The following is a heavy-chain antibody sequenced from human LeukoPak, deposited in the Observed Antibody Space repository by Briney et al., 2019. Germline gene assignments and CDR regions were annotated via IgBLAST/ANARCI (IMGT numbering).Heavy chain of an antibody. CDR1: GFTFSDYY. Sequence: KPGGSLRLSCAASGFTFSDYYMSWIRQAPGKGLEWVSYISSSGSTIYYADSVKGRFTISRDNAKNSLYLQMNSLKTEDTAVYYCTTDGKFRDIVVVPAAMSAFDIWGQGTMVTVSS. CDR2: ISSSGSTI. J-gene: IGHJ3*02. D-gene: IGHD2-2*01. V-gene: IGHV3-11*01. CDR3: TTDGKFRDIVVVPAAMSAFDI.